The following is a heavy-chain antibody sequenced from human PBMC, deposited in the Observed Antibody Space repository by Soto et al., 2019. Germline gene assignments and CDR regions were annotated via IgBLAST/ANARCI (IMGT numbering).Heavy chain of an antibody. Sequence: PGGSLRLSCAASGFTFSNYGMNWARLAPGKGLEWISSISSGSSYIYYADSVKGRFTISRDNAKNSLYLQMNSLRAEDTAVYYCARSSGGSGKLWNYYGMDVWGQGTTVTVSS. V-gene: IGHV3-21*01. J-gene: IGHJ6*02. CDR1: GFTFSNYG. CDR2: ISSGSSYI. D-gene: IGHD3-10*01. CDR3: ARSSGGSGKLWNYYGMDV.